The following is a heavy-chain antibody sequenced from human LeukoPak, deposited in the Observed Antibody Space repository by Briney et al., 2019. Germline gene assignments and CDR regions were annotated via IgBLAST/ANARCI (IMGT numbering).Heavy chain of an antibody. V-gene: IGHV1-2*02. J-gene: IGHJ6*02. CDR3: ARWFTITSGDYDILTGSYHRGMDV. D-gene: IGHD3-9*01. CDR2: INPNSGGT. CDR1: GYAFTGYN. Sequence: ASVKVSRKASGYAFTGYNMHWVRQAPGQGLEWMGWINPNSGGTNYAQKFQGRVTMTRVTSISTAYMELSRLTSDDTAVYYCARWFTITSGDYDILTGSYHRGMDVWGQGTTVTVSS.